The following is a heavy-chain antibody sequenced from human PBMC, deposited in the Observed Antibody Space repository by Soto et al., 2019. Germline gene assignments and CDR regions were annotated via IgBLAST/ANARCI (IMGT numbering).Heavy chain of an antibody. V-gene: IGHV3-21*01. J-gene: IGHJ6*02. D-gene: IGHD3-22*01. CDR3: ARDMGVDTAMVFYDSSGYPNYYYYGMDV. CDR1: GFTFSSYS. CDR2: ISSSSSYI. Sequence: GGSLRLSCAASGFTFSSYSMNWVRQAPGKGLEWVSSISSSSSYIYYADSVKGRFTIPRDNAKNSLYLQMNSLRAEDTAVYYCARDMGVDTAMVFYDSSGYPNYYYYGMDVWGQGTTVTVSS.